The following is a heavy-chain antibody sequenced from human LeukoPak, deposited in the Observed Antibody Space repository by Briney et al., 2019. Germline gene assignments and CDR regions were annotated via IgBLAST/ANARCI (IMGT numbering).Heavy chain of an antibody. D-gene: IGHD2-2*01. CDR3: ASARESCIGSSCYEYFHH. Sequence: PGGSLRLSCEASGFTFSSYAMSWVRQAPGKGLEWVSGISDSGGITYYADSVHGRFTISRDTSLNTLFLQMNSLRVEDTAVYYCASARESCIGSSCYEYFHHWGQGTPLTVSS. CDR2: ISDSGGIT. V-gene: IGHV3-23*01. J-gene: IGHJ1*01. CDR1: GFTFSSYA.